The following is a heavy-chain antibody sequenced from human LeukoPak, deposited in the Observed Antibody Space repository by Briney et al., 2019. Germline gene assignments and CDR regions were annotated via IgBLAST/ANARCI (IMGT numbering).Heavy chain of an antibody. Sequence: GGSLRLSCATSGCTFNTHGMHWVRQAPGKGLKWVAFVEHDGTKKYLDSVKGRFTISRDNSDSALYLQMNALRPDDTALYYCAKESMYSSSWYPIFDYWGQGTLVTVSS. V-gene: IGHV3-30*02. CDR3: AKESMYSSSWYPIFDY. CDR2: VEHDGTKK. J-gene: IGHJ4*02. D-gene: IGHD6-13*01. CDR1: GCTFNTHG.